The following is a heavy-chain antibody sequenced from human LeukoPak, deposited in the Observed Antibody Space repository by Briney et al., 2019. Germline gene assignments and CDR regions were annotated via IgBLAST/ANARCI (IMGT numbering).Heavy chain of an antibody. J-gene: IGHJ4*02. CDR1: GLTVTNTY. V-gene: IGHV3-66*01. CDR2: IYPDGTT. Sequence: PGGSLRLSCAAYGLTVTNTYMSWVRQAPGKGLEWVSVIYPDGTTYYADSVRGRFTISRDNSKRTLYLQMNSLRAEDTAVYYCARTSSNYGDYGFDYWGQGALVSVSS. CDR3: ARTSSNYGDYGFDY. D-gene: IGHD4-17*01.